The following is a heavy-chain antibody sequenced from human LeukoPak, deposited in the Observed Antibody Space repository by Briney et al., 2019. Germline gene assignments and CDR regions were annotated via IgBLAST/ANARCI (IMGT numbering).Heavy chain of an antibody. V-gene: IGHV1-46*01. J-gene: IGHJ5*02. CDR1: GYTFTSYY. CDR3: ARAGTMVRGVILNWFDP. Sequence: ASVKVSCKASGYTFTSYYMHWVRQAPGQGLEWMGIINPSGGSTSYAQKFQGRVTMTRDTSTSTVYMEQSSLRSEDTAVYYCARAGTMVRGVILNWFDPWGQGTLVTVSS. CDR2: INPSGGST. D-gene: IGHD3-10*01.